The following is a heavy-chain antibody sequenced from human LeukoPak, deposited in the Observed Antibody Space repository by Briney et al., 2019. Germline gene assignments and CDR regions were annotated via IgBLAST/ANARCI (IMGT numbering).Heavy chain of an antibody. D-gene: IGHD6-19*01. CDR2: IKQDGGVK. J-gene: IGHJ6*03. Sequence: GGSLRLSCAASGFTFSNYWMTWVRQAPGKGLEWVASIKQDGGVKYYVESVKGRFTISRDNAKNSLYLQMDSLRAEDTAVYCCARWVAVNSYYYMDVWGKGTTVTVSS. CDR3: ARWVAVNSYYYMDV. V-gene: IGHV3-7*01. CDR1: GFTFSNYW.